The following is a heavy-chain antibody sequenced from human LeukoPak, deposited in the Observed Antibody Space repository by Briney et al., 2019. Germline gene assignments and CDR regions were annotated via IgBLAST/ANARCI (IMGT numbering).Heavy chain of an antibody. D-gene: IGHD3-22*01. V-gene: IGHV1-2*02. J-gene: IGHJ3*02. Sequence: GASVKVSCKASGYTFTGYYMHWVRQAPGQGLEWMGWINPNSGGTNYAQKCQGRVTMTRDTSISTAYMELSRLRSDDTAVYYCARVLYYDSSGYYYPVAFDIWGQGTMVTVSS. CDR2: INPNSGGT. CDR3: ARVLYYDSSGYYYPVAFDI. CDR1: GYTFTGYY.